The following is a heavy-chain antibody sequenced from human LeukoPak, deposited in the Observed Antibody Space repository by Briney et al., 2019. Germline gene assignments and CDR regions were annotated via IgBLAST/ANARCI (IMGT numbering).Heavy chain of an antibody. CDR1: GGSLSGSY. V-gene: IGHV4-34*01. CDR3: ARQKPSTFRQYGRGRPLDS. Sequence: PSETLSLTCDVNGGSLSGSYWSWIRQSPEKGLEWIGEINQSGNSNYNPSLKSRVTILVDTSKNQFSLKLSSVTAADTAVYYCARQKPSTFRQYGRGRPLDSWGQGTLVTVSS. J-gene: IGHJ4*02. D-gene: IGHD4-11*01. CDR2: INQSGNS.